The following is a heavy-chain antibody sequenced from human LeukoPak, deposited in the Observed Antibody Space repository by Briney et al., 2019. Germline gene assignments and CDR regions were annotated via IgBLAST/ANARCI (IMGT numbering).Heavy chain of an antibody. Sequence: GGSLRLSCAASGFTFSSYSMNWVRQAPGKGLEWVSSISSSGSYIYYADSVKGRFTISRDNAKNSLYLQMNNLRAEDTAVYYCARDGERFLEWLLSNYYYYMDVWGKGTTVTVSS. CDR2: ISSSGSYI. J-gene: IGHJ6*03. CDR3: ARDGERFLEWLLSNYYYYMDV. V-gene: IGHV3-21*01. D-gene: IGHD3-3*01. CDR1: GFTFSSYS.